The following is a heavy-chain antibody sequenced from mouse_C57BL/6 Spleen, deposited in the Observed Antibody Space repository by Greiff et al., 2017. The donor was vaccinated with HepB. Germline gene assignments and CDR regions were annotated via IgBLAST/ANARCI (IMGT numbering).Heavy chain of an antibody. J-gene: IGHJ2*01. CDR3: ARCSDYYGSSYVYFDY. CDR2: IDPEDGET. Sequence: EVQGVESGAELVKPGASVKLSCTASGFNIKDYYMHWVKQRTEQGLEWIGRIDPEDGETKYAPKFQGKATITADTSSNTAYLQLSSLTSEDTAVYYCARCSDYYGSSYVYFDYWGQGTTLTVSS. D-gene: IGHD1-1*01. V-gene: IGHV14-2*01. CDR1: GFNIKDYY.